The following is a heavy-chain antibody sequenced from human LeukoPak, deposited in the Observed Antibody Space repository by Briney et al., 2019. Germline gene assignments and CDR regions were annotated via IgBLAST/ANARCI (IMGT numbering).Heavy chain of an antibody. CDR1: GYTFPSNY. CDR3: ARDQEGFDY. V-gene: IGHV1-46*01. Sequence: GASVTVSCKPSGYTFPSNYLHWVRQAPGPGLEWMGMIYPRDGSTSYAQKFQGRVTVTRDTSTSTVHMELSGLRSEDTAVYYCARDQEGFDYWGQGTLVTVSS. J-gene: IGHJ4*02. CDR2: IYPRDGST.